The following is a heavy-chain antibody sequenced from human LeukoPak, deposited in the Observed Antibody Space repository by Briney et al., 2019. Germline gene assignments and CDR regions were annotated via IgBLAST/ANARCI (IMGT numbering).Heavy chain of an antibody. D-gene: IGHD2-15*01. Sequence: PGGSLRLSCAASGFTFSSYWMHWVRQAPGKGLVWVSRINSDGSSTSYADSVKGRFTISRDNAKNTLYLQMNSLRAEDTAVYYXXRXPAVVGXHYFDYWGQGTLVTVSS. V-gene: IGHV3-74*01. CDR1: GFTFSSYW. CDR2: INSDGSST. J-gene: IGHJ4*02. CDR3: XRXPAVVGXHYFDY.